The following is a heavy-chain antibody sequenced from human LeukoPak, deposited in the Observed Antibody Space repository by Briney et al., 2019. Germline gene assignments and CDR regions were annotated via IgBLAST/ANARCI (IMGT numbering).Heavy chain of an antibody. CDR2: IRYDGSNK. D-gene: IGHD4-17*01. Sequence: GGSLRLSCAASGFTFSSYGMHWVRQTPDKGLEWLTFIRYDGSNKQYADSVKGRFTISRDNSKNTLYVLMSSLRGEDTAVYYCVKDFPVTDAFDMWGQGTMVTVSP. CDR1: GFTFSSYG. V-gene: IGHV3-30*02. CDR3: VKDFPVTDAFDM. J-gene: IGHJ3*02.